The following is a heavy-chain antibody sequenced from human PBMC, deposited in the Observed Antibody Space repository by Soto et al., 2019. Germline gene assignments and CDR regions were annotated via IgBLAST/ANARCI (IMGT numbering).Heavy chain of an antibody. CDR3: ARAYYYDNSGHFYFDY. CDR2: ISSSSTYI. J-gene: IGHJ4*02. CDR1: GFTFSHYT. V-gene: IGHV3-21*01. Sequence: EVQLVESGGGLVKPRGSLRLSCAASGFTFSHYTMNWVRQAPGKGLEWVSSISSSSTYIFYADSVKSRFTISRDNAENSLYLQMNSLRAEDTAVYYCARAYYYDNSGHFYFDYWGQGSLVNVSS. D-gene: IGHD3-22*01.